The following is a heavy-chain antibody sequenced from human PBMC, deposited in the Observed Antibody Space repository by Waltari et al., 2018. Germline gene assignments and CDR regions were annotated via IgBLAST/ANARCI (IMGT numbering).Heavy chain of an antibody. Sequence: QVQLQESGPGLVKPSQTLSLTCTVSGCSISRGSYYWSWIRQPAGKGLEWIGRIYTSGSTNYNPSLKSRVTISVDTSKNQFSLKLSSVTAADTAVYYCARDAFWSGYRYYYYMDVWGKGTTVTVSS. J-gene: IGHJ6*03. V-gene: IGHV4-61*02. D-gene: IGHD3-3*01. CDR1: GCSISRGSYY. CDR2: IYTSGST. CDR3: ARDAFWSGYRYYYYMDV.